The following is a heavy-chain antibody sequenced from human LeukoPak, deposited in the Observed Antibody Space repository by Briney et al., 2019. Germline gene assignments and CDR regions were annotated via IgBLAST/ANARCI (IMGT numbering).Heavy chain of an antibody. J-gene: IGHJ4*02. D-gene: IGHD1/OR15-1a*01. CDR3: ATSESQTKFDY. V-gene: IGHV5-51*01. CDR1: RYSFSTYW. CDR2: IFPGDSDT. Sequence: GESLKISCQGSRYSFSTYWIGWVRQMPGKGLEWMGIIFPGDSDTIYSPSFQGQVTISADKSINTAYLQWSSLKASDTAMYYCATSESQTKFDYWGQGTLVTASS.